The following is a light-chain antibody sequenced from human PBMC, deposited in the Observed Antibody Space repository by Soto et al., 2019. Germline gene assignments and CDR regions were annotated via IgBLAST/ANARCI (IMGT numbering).Light chain of an antibody. CDR1: QSLVHSDGIAY. CDR3: MQRTHLLVT. Sequence: VLMPRSPISLRVRRGQPASISCRSTQSLVHSDGIAYFSWFQQRPGRSPRRLIYKVSNRDSGVPARFSCSGSGTDFALKISRVKAEDVRFCYWMQRTHLLVTIGQGTRLAI. CDR2: KVS. V-gene: IGKV2-30*02. J-gene: IGKJ5*01.